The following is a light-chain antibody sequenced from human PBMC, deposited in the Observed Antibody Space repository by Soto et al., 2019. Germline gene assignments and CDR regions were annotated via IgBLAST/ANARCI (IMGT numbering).Light chain of an antibody. CDR3: QQYNNYSWT. J-gene: IGKJ1*01. Sequence: DIQMTQAPSTLSASVGDRVTITCRASQSISYWLAWYQQKPGKAPNLLIYDASNLESGVPSRFSGSGFGTEFTLTISSLQPDDFATYSCQQYNNYSWTFGEGTKVDLK. V-gene: IGKV1-5*01. CDR2: DAS. CDR1: QSISYW.